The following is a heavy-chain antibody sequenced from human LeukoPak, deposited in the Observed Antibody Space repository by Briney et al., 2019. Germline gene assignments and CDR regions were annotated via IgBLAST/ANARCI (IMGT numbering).Heavy chain of an antibody. D-gene: IGHD2-2*01. J-gene: IGHJ4*02. V-gene: IGHV1-2*02. CDR2: INPNRGGT. CDR3: ARDILEYQLLALGYY. CDR1: GYTFTGYY. Sequence: GASVKVSCKASGYTFTGYYMHWVRQAPGQGLEWMGWINPNRGGTNYAQKFQGRVTMTSDTSISTAYMELSRLRSDDTAVYYCARDILEYQLLALGYYWGQGTLVTVSS.